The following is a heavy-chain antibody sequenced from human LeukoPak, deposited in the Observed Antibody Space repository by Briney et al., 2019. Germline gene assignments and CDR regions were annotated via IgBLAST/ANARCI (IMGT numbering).Heavy chain of an antibody. CDR3: ARGEGSGSSYLDAFDI. CDR1: GGSISTYC. V-gene: IGHV4-59*12. D-gene: IGHD1-26*01. CDR2: IFYSGST. J-gene: IGHJ3*02. Sequence: SETLSLTCAVSGGSISTYCWSWIRQPPGKGLEWIGYIFYSGSTNYNPSLKSRVTISVDTSKNQFSLKLSSVTAADTAVYYCARGEGSGSSYLDAFDIWGQGTMVTVSS.